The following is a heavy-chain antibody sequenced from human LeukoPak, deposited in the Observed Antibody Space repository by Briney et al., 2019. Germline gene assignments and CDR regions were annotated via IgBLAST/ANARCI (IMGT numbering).Heavy chain of an antibody. V-gene: IGHV4-59*01. CDR2: IYDSGST. CDR1: GGSISSYY. D-gene: IGHD6-13*01. J-gene: IGHJ4*02. Sequence: PSETLSLTCTVSGGSISSYYYWRWIRQPPGKGLEWIGYIYDSGSTNYNPSLKSRVTISVETSKNQFSLKLSSVTAADTAVYYCARERAAAGNFDYWGQGTLVTVSS. CDR3: ARERAAAGNFDY.